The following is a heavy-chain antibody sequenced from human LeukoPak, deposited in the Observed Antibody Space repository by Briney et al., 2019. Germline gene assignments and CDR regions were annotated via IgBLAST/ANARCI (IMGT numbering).Heavy chain of an antibody. CDR3: ATKKPDYYDSSGYSRGAFDI. D-gene: IGHD3-22*01. Sequence: SQTLSLTCTVSGGSISSGSYYWSWIRQPAGKGLEWIGRIYTSGSTNYNPSLKSRVTTSVDTSKNQFSLKLSSVTAADTAVYYCATKKPDYYDSSGYSRGAFDIWGQGTMVTVSS. CDR2: IYTSGST. J-gene: IGHJ3*02. CDR1: GGSISSGSYY. V-gene: IGHV4-61*02.